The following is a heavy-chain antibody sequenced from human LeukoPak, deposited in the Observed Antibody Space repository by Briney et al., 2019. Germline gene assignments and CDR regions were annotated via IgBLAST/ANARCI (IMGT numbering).Heavy chain of an antibody. D-gene: IGHD6-13*01. CDR3: VKDLGELAAAGRDP. CDR1: GFTFSSYA. CDR2: ISSNGGST. J-gene: IGHJ5*02. Sequence: GGSRRLSCSASGFTFSSYAMHWVRQAPGKGLEYVSAISSNGGSTYYADSVKGRFTISRDNSKNTLYLQMSSLRAEDTAVYYCVKDLGELAAAGRDPWGQGTLVTVSS. V-gene: IGHV3-64D*06.